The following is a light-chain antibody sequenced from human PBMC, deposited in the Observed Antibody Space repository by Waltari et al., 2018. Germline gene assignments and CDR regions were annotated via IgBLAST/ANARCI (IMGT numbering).Light chain of an antibody. V-gene: IGKV1-39*01. CDR3: QQSKEVPFT. CDR1: QTLTTY. CDR2: AAS. Sequence: DIQLTQSPSYLSASVGDRVTITCRASQTLTTYLNWYQQRPGTAPKFLIYAASNLETGVPSRFRGGGSGTDFTLTISGLQPDDFATYYCQQSKEVPFTFGQGTKLEIK. J-gene: IGKJ2*01.